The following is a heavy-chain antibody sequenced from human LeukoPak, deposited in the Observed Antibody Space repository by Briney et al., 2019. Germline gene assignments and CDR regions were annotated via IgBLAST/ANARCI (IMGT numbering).Heavy chain of an antibody. CDR1: GGTFSSYA. D-gene: IGHD4-17*01. Sequence: SVKVSCKASGGTFSSYAISWMRQAPGQGLEWMGGIIPIFGTANYAQKFQGRVTITADESTSTAYMELSSLRSEDTAVYYCARGPVDTVLEYYFDYWGQGTLVTVSS. CDR2: IIPIFGTA. CDR3: ARGPVDTVLEYYFDY. J-gene: IGHJ4*02. V-gene: IGHV1-69*01.